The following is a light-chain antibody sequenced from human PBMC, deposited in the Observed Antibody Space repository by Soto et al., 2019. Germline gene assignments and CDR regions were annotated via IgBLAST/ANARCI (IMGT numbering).Light chain of an antibody. J-gene: IGLJ3*02. V-gene: IGLV1-40*01. CDR1: ASNIGADYD. CDR2: GNT. Sequence: QSVLTQPPSVSVAPGPRVTISCTGSASNIGADYDAHWYQQLPGAAPQLLIYGNTNRPSGVPDRISGSKSGASAYLSITGLQAEDEADYYCQAYGRSLNGWVFGGGTKLTVL. CDR3: QAYGRSLNGWV.